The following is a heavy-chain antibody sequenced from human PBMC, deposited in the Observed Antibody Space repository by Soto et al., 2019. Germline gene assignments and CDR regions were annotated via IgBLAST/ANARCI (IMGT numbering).Heavy chain of an antibody. V-gene: IGHV1-69*02. J-gene: IGHJ4*02. D-gene: IGHD3-10*01. CDR1: GDTFSFYS. Sequence: QVQLVQSGAEVKKPGSSVKVSCKASGDTFSFYSINWVRQAPGLGLEWMGRINPILRMSNYAQRFQGRVTMPPDQXTSTAYMELSSLRSEDTAMYYCASSSGSGYRAFDYWGQGALVTVSS. CDR3: ASSSGSGYRAFDY. CDR2: INPILRMS.